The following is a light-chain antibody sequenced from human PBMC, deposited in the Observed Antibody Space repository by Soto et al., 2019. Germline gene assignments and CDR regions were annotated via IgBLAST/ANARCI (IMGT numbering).Light chain of an antibody. CDR2: ENN. Sequence: QSVLTLPPSVSAAPGQKVTISCSGSSSNIGNNYVSWYQQLPGTAPKLLIFENNKRPSGIPDRFSGSKSGTSATLGITGLQTGDEADYHCASWDSSLSAVVFGGGTQLTVL. J-gene: IGLJ2*01. V-gene: IGLV1-51*02. CDR3: ASWDSSLSAVV. CDR1: SSNIGNNY.